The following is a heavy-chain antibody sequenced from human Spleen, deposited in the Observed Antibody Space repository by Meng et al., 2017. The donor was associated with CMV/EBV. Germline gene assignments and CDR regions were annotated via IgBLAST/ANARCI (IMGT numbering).Heavy chain of an antibody. D-gene: IGHD3-16*01. J-gene: IGHJ4*02. CDR1: A. CDR3: ARGPKIPLGGMNLWPLEH. Sequence: AISWVRQAPGQGLEWMGGFLPVFGAPDYTQRFQDRLTIATDESTGSASMELSGLRFEDTAVYFCARGPKIPLGGMNLWPLEHWGQGSLVTVSS. CDR2: FLPVFGAP. V-gene: IGHV1-69*05.